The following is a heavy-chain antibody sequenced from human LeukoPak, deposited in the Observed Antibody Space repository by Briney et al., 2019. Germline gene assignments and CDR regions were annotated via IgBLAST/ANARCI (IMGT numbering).Heavy chain of an antibody. V-gene: IGHV1-69*06. CDR1: GGTFTIYA. CDR2: IIPSCGTA. CDR3: ARSRIQLRFGPPPHWFDP. J-gene: IGHJ5*02. D-gene: IGHD5-18*01. Sequence: GAAVKVSCKASGGTFTIYAISLGRHGPGQGLGWMWGIIPSCGTANYAQKFQGRVTITADRSTSTAYMELSSLRSEDTAVYYCARSRIQLRFGPPPHWFDPWGQGTLVTVSS.